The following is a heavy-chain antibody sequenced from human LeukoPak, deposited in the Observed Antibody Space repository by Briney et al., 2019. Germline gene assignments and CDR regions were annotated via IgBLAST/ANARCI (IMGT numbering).Heavy chain of an antibody. J-gene: IGHJ4*02. CDR3: AGALEGYSYGTTFDY. CDR1: GFTFSSYS. CDR2: ISSSSSYI. V-gene: IGHV3-21*01. Sequence: GGSLRLSCAASGFTFSSYSMNWVRQAPGKGLEWVSSISSSSSYIYYAGSVKGRFTISRDNAKNSPYLQMNSLRAGDTAVYYCAGALEGYSYGTTFDYWGQGTLVTVSS. D-gene: IGHD5-18*01.